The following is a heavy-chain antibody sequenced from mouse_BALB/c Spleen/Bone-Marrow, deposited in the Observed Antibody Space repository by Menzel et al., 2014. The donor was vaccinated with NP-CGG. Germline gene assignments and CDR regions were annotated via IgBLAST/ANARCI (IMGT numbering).Heavy chain of an antibody. CDR1: GISITTGNYR. Sequence: EVKLVESGPGLVKPSQTVSLTCTVTGISITTGNYRWSWIRQFPGNKLEWIGYIYYSGTITYNPSLTSRTTITRDTSKNQFVLEMNSLTAEDTATYYCARYDGYYFDYWGQGTTLTVSS. D-gene: IGHD2-3*01. V-gene: IGHV3-5*02. CDR2: IYYSGTI. CDR3: ARYDGYYFDY. J-gene: IGHJ2*01.